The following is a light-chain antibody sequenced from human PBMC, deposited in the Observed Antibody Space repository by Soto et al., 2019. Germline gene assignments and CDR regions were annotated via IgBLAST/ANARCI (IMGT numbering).Light chain of an antibody. V-gene: IGKV1-5*03. J-gene: IGKJ1*01. CDR2: EAS. CDR1: QSIGRW. Sequence: DIQMTQSPSTLSAYVGDRVTITCRASQSIGRWLAWYQQKPGKAPKLLIYEASSLESEVSSRFRGSGSGTEFTLTITSLQPDDFATYYCQQYESYRTFGPGTKVEIK. CDR3: QQYESYRT.